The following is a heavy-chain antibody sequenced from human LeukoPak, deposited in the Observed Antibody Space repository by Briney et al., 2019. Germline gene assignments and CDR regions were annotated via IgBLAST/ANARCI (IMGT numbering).Heavy chain of an antibody. V-gene: IGHV4-34*01. CDR1: GGSFSGYY. D-gene: IGHD3-22*01. J-gene: IGHJ3*02. CDR2: INHSGST. CDR3: ARAGPYDSSGYGPRGAFDI. Sequence: SETLSLTCAVYGGSFSGYYWSWIRQPPGKGLEWIGEINHSGSTYYNPSLKSRVTISVDTSKNQFSLKLSSVTAADTAVYYCARAGPYDSSGYGPRGAFDIWGQGTMVTVSS.